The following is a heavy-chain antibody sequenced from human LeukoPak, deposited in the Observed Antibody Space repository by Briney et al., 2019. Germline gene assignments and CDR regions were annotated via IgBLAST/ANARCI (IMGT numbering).Heavy chain of an antibody. J-gene: IGHJ6*02. CDR2: IIPIFGTA. Sequence: ASVKVSCKASGGTFISYAISWVRQAPGQGLEWMGGIIPIFGTANYAQKFQGRVTITADESTSTAYMELSSLRSEDTAVYYCARDIRGYDFWSGYDYYYGMDVWGQGTTVTVSS. CDR1: GGTFISYA. CDR3: ARDIRGYDFWSGYDYYYGMDV. V-gene: IGHV1-69*01. D-gene: IGHD3-3*01.